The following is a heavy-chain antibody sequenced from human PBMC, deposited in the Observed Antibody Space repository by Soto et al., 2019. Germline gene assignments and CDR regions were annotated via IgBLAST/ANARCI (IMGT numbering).Heavy chain of an antibody. CDR3: ARQEMRFGEYRDYYGMDV. V-gene: IGHV1-69*02. Sequence: GASVKVSCKASGGTFSSYTISWVRQAPGQGLEWMGRIIPILGIANYAQKFQGRVTITADKSTSTAYMELSSLRSEDTAVYYCARQEMRFGEYRDYYGMDVWGQGTTVTVSS. CDR2: IIPILGIA. D-gene: IGHD3-10*01. J-gene: IGHJ6*02. CDR1: GGTFSSYT.